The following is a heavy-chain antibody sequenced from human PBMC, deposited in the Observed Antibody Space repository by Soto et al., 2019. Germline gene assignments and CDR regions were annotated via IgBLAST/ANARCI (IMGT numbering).Heavy chain of an antibody. Sequence: GASVKVSCKTSGYSFIDYYMHWVRKAPGQGLVWVVCISPNSRPPKYADNFQGRVTMTRDRSSSTVYMELIALISDDTAVYYCARWRDAVATHDSGGQGTLVTVSS. CDR1: GYSFIDYY. D-gene: IGHD5-12*01. V-gene: IGHV1-2*02. CDR3: ARWRDAVATHDS. CDR2: ISPNSRPP. J-gene: IGHJ4*02.